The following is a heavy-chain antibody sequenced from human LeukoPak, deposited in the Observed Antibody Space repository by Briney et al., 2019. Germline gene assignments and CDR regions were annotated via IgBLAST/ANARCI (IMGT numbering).Heavy chain of an antibody. Sequence: PGGSLRLSCAASGFTFSSYSMNWVRQAPGKGLEWVSSISSSSSYIYYADSVKGRFTISRDNAKNSLYLQMNSLRAEDTAVYYCARDVEERYYDFWSGYWSPYYYGMDVWGQGTTVTVSS. CDR3: ARDVEERYYDFWSGYWSPYYYGMDV. J-gene: IGHJ6*02. CDR2: ISSSSSYI. V-gene: IGHV3-21*04. CDR1: GFTFSSYS. D-gene: IGHD3-3*01.